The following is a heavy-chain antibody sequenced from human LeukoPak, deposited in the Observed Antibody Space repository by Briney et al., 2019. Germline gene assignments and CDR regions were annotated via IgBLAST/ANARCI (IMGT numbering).Heavy chain of an antibody. CDR2: INHSGST. D-gene: IGHD5-18*01. CDR1: GGSFSGYY. Sequence: SETLSLTCAVYGGSFSGYYWSWIRQPPGKGLEWIGEINHSGSTNYNPSLKSRVTISVDTSKNQFSLKLSSVTAADTAVYYCARTRYSSGRNYYYMDVWGKGTTVTVSS. J-gene: IGHJ6*03. CDR3: ARTRYSSGRNYYYMDV. V-gene: IGHV4-34*01.